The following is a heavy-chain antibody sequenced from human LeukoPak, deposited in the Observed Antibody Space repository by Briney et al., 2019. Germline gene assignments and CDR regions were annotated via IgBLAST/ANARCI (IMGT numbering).Heavy chain of an antibody. V-gene: IGHV4-34*01. CDR3: ARHSRTYYDILTGPYGGYFDY. D-gene: IGHD3-9*01. CDR2: INHSGST. J-gene: IGHJ4*02. Sequence: SETLSLTCAVYGGSFSGYYWSWIRQPPGKGLEWIGEINHSGSTDYNPSLKSRVTISVDTSKNQFSLKLSSVTAADTAVYYCARHSRTYYDILTGPYGGYFDYWGQRTRVTVSS. CDR1: GGSFSGYY.